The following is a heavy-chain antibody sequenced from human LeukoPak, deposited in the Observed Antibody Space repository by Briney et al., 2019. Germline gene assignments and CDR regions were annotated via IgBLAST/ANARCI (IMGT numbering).Heavy chain of an antibody. Sequence: PSETLSLTCAVYGGSFSGYYWSWIRQPPGKGLEWIGEINHSGSTNYNPSLKSRVTISVDTSKNQFSLKLSSVTAADTAVYYCARDYCSSTSCYWDYWGQGTLVTVSS. V-gene: IGHV4-34*01. CDR2: INHSGST. CDR3: ARDYCSSTSCYWDY. CDR1: GGSFSGYY. J-gene: IGHJ4*02. D-gene: IGHD2-2*01.